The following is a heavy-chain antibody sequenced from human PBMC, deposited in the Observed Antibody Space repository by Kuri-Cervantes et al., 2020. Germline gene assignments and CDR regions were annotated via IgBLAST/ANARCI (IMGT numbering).Heavy chain of an antibody. Sequence: GESLKISCAASGFSFSNYWMSWVRQAPGKGLEWVATINLDGSGRYYVDSVKGRFTISRDNSRNSLFLQMDSLRAEDTAVYYCMDVWDVVDFWGQGTLVTVSS. V-gene: IGHV3-7*01. CDR2: INLDGSGR. CDR1: GFSFSNYW. D-gene: IGHD1-26*01. CDR3: MDVWDVVDF. J-gene: IGHJ4*02.